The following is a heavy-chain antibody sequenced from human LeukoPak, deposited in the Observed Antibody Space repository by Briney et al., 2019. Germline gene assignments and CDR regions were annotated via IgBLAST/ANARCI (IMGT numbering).Heavy chain of an antibody. CDR1: GFTVNSNY. D-gene: IGHD3-10*02. CDR2: INSGGNT. CDR3: ARVVGYYYVAFDI. Sequence: PGTSLRLSCAASGFTVNSNYMSWVRQAPGKGLEWVSVINSGGNTNYADSVKGRFTIFRDNSQNTLYLQMNSLRAEDTAVYYCARVVGYYYVAFDIWGQGTKVTVSS. J-gene: IGHJ3*02. V-gene: IGHV3-53*01.